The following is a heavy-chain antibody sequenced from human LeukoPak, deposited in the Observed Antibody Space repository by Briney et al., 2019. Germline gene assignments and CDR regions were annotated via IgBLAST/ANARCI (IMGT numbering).Heavy chain of an antibody. V-gene: IGHV4-59*01. D-gene: IGHD3-10*01. CDR2: IYYSGST. CDR3: SFNLGSGSYAFDI. Sequence: SETLSLTCTVSGGSISSYYWSWIRQPPGKGLEWIGYIYYSGSTNYNPSPKSRVTISVDTSKNQFSLKLSSVTAADTAVYYCSFNLGSGSYAFDIWGQGTMVTVSS. CDR1: GGSISSYY. J-gene: IGHJ3*02.